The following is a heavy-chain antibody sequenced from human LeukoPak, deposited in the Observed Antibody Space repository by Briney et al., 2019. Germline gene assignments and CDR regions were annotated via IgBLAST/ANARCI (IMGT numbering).Heavy chain of an antibody. V-gene: IGHV4-4*07. J-gene: IGHJ5*02. CDR1: GGSISSYY. Sequence: SETLSLTCAASGGSISSYYWSWIRQPAGKGLEWIGRIYTSGSTKYNPSLKSRVTMSVDTSKNQFSLKLSSVTAADTAVYYCARSLLLNNWFDPWGQGTLVTVSS. CDR3: ARSLLLNNWFDP. CDR2: IYTSGST. D-gene: IGHD2-15*01.